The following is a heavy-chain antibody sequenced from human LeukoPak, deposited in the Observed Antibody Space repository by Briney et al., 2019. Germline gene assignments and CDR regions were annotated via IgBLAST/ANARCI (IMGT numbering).Heavy chain of an antibody. CDR3: AKDASTVTTLNFDY. CDR1: GFTFSDYY. Sequence: PGGSLRLSCAASGFTFSDYYMSWIRQAPGKGLEWVSYISSSGSTIYYADSVKGRFTISRDNAKNSLYLQMNSLRAEDTALYYCAKDASTVTTLNFDYWGQGTLVTVSS. D-gene: IGHD4-17*01. CDR2: ISSSGSTI. V-gene: IGHV3-11*01. J-gene: IGHJ4*02.